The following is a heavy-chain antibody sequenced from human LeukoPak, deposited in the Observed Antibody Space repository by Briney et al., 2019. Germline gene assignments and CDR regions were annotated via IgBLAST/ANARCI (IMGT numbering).Heavy chain of an antibody. CDR1: GFTFSSYA. J-gene: IGHJ6*02. CDR2: ISGSGGST. V-gene: IGHV3-23*01. D-gene: IGHD1-14*01. CDR3: AKDRENRRLYYYYGMDV. Sequence: GGSLRLSCAASGFTFSSYAMSWVRQAPGKGLEWVSAISGSGGSTYYADSVKGRFTISRDNSKNTLYLQMNSLRAEDTAVYYCAKDRENRRLYYYYGMDVWGQGTTVTVSS.